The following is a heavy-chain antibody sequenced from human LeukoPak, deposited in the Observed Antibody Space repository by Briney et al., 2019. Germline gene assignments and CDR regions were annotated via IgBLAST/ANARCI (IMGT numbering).Heavy chain of an antibody. CDR1: GFTFSSYS. CDR2: ISSSSSTI. D-gene: IGHD1-26*01. CDR3: ARDKVVGPTILDC. Sequence: GGSLRLSCAASGFTFSSYSIQWVRQAPGKGLEWVSHISSSSSTISYADSVKGRFTVSRDNAKNSLYLQMNSLRAEDTAVYYCARDKVVGPTILDCWGQGTLVTVSS. V-gene: IGHV3-48*01. J-gene: IGHJ4*02.